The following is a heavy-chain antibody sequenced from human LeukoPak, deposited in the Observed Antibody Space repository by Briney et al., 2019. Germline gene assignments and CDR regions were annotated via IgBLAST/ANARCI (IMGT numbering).Heavy chain of an antibody. V-gene: IGHV3-48*01. CDR3: AREYSSSSGRAFDI. J-gene: IGHJ3*02. CDR2: ISSSGGAI. CDR1: GFTFTSYS. Sequence: GSLRLSCAASGFTFTSYSMNWVRQAPGKGLEWVSYISSSGGAIYYTDSVKGRFTISRDNGKNSLYLQMNSLRAEDTALYYCAREYSSSSGRAFDIRGQGTMVTVSS. D-gene: IGHD6-6*01.